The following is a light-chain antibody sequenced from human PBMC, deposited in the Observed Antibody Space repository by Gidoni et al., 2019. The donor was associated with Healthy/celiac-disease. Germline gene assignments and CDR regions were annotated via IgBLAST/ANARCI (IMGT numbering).Light chain of an antibody. Sequence: EIVLTQSPATLSLSPGERATLSCRASQSVSSYLAWYQQKPGQAPRLLIYDASNRATGIPARFSGSGSGTDFTLTISSLEPEDLAVHYCQQRSNWPPVYTFGQGTKLEIK. CDR1: QSVSSY. CDR2: DAS. V-gene: IGKV3-11*01. J-gene: IGKJ2*01. CDR3: QQRSNWPPVYT.